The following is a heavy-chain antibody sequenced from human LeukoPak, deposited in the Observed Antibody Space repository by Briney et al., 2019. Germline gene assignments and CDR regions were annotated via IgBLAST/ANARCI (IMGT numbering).Heavy chain of an antibody. CDR2: IYYSGSI. J-gene: IGHJ5*02. V-gene: IGHV4-59*12. CDR1: GGSISSYY. CDR3: ARGLYDILTGYYPINWFDP. Sequence: PSETLSLTCTVSGGSISSYYWSWIRQPPGKGLEWIGYIYYSGSINYNPSLKSRVTISVDTSKNQFSLKLSSVTAADTAVYYCARGLYDILTGYYPINWFDPWGQGTLATVSS. D-gene: IGHD3-9*01.